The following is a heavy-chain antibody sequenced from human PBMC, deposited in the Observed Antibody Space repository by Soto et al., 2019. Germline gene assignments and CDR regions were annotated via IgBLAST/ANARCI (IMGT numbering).Heavy chain of an antibody. CDR1: GGSISSYC. V-gene: IGHV4-59*01. CDR2: IYYSGST. J-gene: IGHJ4*02. D-gene: IGHD3-9*01. CDR3: ARAFLTGYQIDY. Sequence: SETLSLTCTVSGGSISSYCWSWIRQPPGKGLEWIGYIYYSGSTNYNPSLKSRVTISVDTSKNQFSLKLSSVTAADTAVYYCARAFLTGYQIDYWGQGTLVTVSS.